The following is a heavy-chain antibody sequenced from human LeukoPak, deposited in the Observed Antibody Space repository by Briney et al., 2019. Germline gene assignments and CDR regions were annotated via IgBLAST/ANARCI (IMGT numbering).Heavy chain of an antibody. CDR1: GFTFSSYG. J-gene: IGHJ2*01. V-gene: IGHV3-30*18. CDR3: AKGPLGSYYVGSGNWYFDL. Sequence: GGSLRLSCAASGFTFSSYGMHWVRQAPGKGLEWVAVISYDGSNKYYADSVKGRFTISRDNSKNTLYLQVNSLRAEDTAVYYCAKGPLGSYYVGSGNWYFDLWGRGTLVTVSS. D-gene: IGHD1-26*01. CDR2: ISYDGSNK.